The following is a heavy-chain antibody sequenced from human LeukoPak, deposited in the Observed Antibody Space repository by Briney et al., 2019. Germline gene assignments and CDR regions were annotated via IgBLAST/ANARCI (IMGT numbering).Heavy chain of an antibody. Sequence: PGGSLRLSCAASGFTFSSYAMHWVRQAPGKGLEWVAVISYDGSNKYYADSVKGRFTISKDNSKNTLYLQMNSLRAEDTAVYYCAREAEWLRLFYYWGQGTLVTVSS. CDR1: GFTFSSYA. D-gene: IGHD5-12*01. CDR3: AREAEWLRLFYY. CDR2: ISYDGSNK. J-gene: IGHJ4*02. V-gene: IGHV3-30*04.